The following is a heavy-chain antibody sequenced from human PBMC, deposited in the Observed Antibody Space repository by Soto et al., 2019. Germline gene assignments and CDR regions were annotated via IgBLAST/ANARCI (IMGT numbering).Heavy chain of an antibody. CDR2: ISWNSGSI. V-gene: IGHV3-9*01. CDR3: AKDIGPVVFGVADYYYYGMDV. CDR1: GFTFDDYA. Sequence: PGGSLRLSCAASGFTFDDYAMHWVRQAPGKGLEWVSGISWNSGSIGYADSVKGRFTISRDNAKNSLYLQMNSLRAEDTALYYCAKDIGPVVFGVADYYYYGMDVWGQGTTVTVSS. J-gene: IGHJ6*02. D-gene: IGHD3-3*01.